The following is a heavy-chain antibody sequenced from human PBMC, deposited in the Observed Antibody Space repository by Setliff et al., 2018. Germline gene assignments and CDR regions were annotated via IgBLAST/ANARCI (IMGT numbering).Heavy chain of an antibody. Sequence: GESLKIPCKGSGYTFTSYWICWVRQMPGKGLEWMGIIYAGDSDTKYSPSFQGQVTISADKSISTAYLQWSSLKASDTAMYYCARGPAYCGSTSCYLRWFDPWGQGTLVTVSS. D-gene: IGHD2-2*01. J-gene: IGHJ5*02. CDR2: IYAGDSDT. CDR1: GYTFTSYW. CDR3: ARGPAYCGSTSCYLRWFDP. V-gene: IGHV5-51*01.